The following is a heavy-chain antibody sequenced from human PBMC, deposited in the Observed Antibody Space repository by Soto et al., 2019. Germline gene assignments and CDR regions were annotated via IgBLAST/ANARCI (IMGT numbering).Heavy chain of an antibody. CDR3: AREYSSSRYFDY. J-gene: IGHJ4*02. Sequence: SPRLSCAAPQITFNSYWVHLVPQAPGKGLVWVSRINSDGSSTSYADSVKGRFTISRDNAKNTLYLQMNSLRAEDTAVYYCAREYSSSRYFDYWGQGTLVTVSS. CDR2: INSDGSST. CDR1: QITFNSYW. V-gene: IGHV3-74*01. D-gene: IGHD6-13*01.